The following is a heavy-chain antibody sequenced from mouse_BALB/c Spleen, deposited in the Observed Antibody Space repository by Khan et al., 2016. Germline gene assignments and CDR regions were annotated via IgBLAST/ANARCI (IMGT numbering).Heavy chain of an antibody. CDR1: GYSITSDYA. Sequence: EVQLQESGPGLVKPSQSLSLTCTVTGYSITSDYAWNWIRQFPGNKLELMGYISYSGSTSYNPSLKSRISITQDTSKNQFFLQLNSVTTDDTATYYCARGMITTVDYWGQGTTLTVSS. J-gene: IGHJ2*01. CDR3: ARGMITTVDY. CDR2: ISYSGST. D-gene: IGHD2-4*01. V-gene: IGHV3-2*02.